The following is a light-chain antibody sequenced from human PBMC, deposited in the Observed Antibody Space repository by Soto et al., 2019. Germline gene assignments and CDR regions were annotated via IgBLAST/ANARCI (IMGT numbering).Light chain of an antibody. Sequence: DIQLTQSPGTLSLSPGERATLSCRASQNISSCLAWYQQKPGNAPKLLLYKASTLKSGVPSRFSGSGSGTEFTLTISSLQPDDFATYYCQHYNSYSEAFGQGTKV. CDR2: KAS. CDR3: QHYNSYSEA. V-gene: IGKV1-5*03. J-gene: IGKJ1*01. CDR1: QNISSC.